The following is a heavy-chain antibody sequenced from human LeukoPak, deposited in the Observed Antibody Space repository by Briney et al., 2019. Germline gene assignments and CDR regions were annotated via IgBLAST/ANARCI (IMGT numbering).Heavy chain of an antibody. J-gene: IGHJ5*02. D-gene: IGHD5-12*01. CDR3: ARDSGYDLT. V-gene: IGHV4-4*07. Sequence: PETLSLTCAVYGGSFSGYYWSWIRQPAGKGLELIGRMYTAGSTNYNPSLKSRVTMSVDTSKNQFSLKLSSVTAADTAVYYCARDSGYDLTWGQGTLVTVSS. CDR1: GGSFSGYY. CDR2: MYTAGST.